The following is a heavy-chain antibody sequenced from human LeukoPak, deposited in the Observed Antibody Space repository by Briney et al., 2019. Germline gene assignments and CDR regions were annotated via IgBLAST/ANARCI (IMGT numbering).Heavy chain of an antibody. CDR1: GGSISSSSYY. CDR2: IYYSGST. V-gene: IGHV4-39*07. D-gene: IGHD6-19*01. J-gene: IGHJ4*02. Sequence: SETLSLTCTVSGGSISSSSYYWGWIRQPPGEGLEWIGSIYYSGSTYYNPSLKSRVTISVDRSKNQFSLKLSSVTAADTAVYYCAELGIAVAAGRVSDYRGQGTLVTVSS. CDR3: AELGIAVAAGRVSDY.